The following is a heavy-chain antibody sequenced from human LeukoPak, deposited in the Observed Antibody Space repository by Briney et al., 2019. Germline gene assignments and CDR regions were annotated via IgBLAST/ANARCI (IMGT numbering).Heavy chain of an antibody. Sequence: PSETLSLTCTVSGGSISSYYWSWIRQPAGKGLEWIGRIYTSGSTNYNPSLTSRVTMSVDTSKHQFSLKLSSVTAADTAVYYCARDSLTIFGVVPIDYWGQGTLVTVSS. CDR3: ARDSLTIFGVVPIDY. D-gene: IGHD3-3*01. CDR2: IYTSGST. V-gene: IGHV4-4*07. CDR1: GGSISSYY. J-gene: IGHJ4*02.